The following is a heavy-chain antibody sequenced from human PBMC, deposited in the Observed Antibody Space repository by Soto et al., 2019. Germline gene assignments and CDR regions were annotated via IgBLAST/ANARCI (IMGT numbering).Heavy chain of an antibody. D-gene: IGHD2-15*01. J-gene: IGHJ3*02. CDR1: GFTFSSYG. Sequence: PGGSLRVSCAASGFTFSSYGVHWVRQAPGKGLEWVAVISYDGTNNYYTESVKGRFTISRDNSKNTLFLQMNSLRAEDTAVYFCAKGDCSGGSCYFSAFDIWGQGTMVTVSS. V-gene: IGHV3-30*18. CDR2: ISYDGTNN. CDR3: AKGDCSGGSCYFSAFDI.